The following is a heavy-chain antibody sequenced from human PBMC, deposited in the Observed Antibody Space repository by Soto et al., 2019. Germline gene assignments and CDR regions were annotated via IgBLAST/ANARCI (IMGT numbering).Heavy chain of an antibody. J-gene: IGHJ6*02. D-gene: IGHD2-15*01. CDR1: GYTFTSYG. Sequence: QVQLVQSGAEVKKPGASVKVSCKASGYTFTSYGISWVRQAPGQGLEWMGWISAYNGNTNYAQKPQGRVTMTTDTCTSAAYMELRSLRSDDTAVYYCARGACSGGSCYSYYYFFGMDGWGQGATVTVSS. CDR3: ARGACSGGSCYSYYYFFGMDG. CDR2: ISAYNGNT. V-gene: IGHV1-18*01.